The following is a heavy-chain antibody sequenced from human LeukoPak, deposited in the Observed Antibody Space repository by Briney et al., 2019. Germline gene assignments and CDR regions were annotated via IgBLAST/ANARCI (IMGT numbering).Heavy chain of an antibody. CDR2: IYYSGST. J-gene: IGHJ4*02. D-gene: IGHD6-6*01. CDR3: ARSGGIAARPKAYYFDY. Sequence: SETLSLTCTVSGGSISSYYWSWIRQPPGKGLEWIGYIYYSGSTNYNPSLKSRVTISVDTSKNQFSLKLSSVTAADTAVYYCARSGGIAARPKAYYFDYWGQGTLVTVSS. V-gene: IGHV4-59*01. CDR1: GGSISSYY.